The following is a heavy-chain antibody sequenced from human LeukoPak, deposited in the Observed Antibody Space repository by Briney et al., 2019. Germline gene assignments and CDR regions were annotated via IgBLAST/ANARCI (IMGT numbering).Heavy chain of an antibody. D-gene: IGHD3-3*01. CDR2: ISWDGGST. Sequence: GALRLSRAASGFTFDDYTMHWVRQAPGKGLEWVSLISWDGGSTYYADSVKGRFTISRDNSKNSLYLQMNSLRTEDTALYYCAKDWQPGGGYYDFWSGPEIWGQGTMVTVSS. V-gene: IGHV3-43*01. CDR1: GFTFDDYT. CDR3: AKDWQPGGGYYDFWSGPEI. J-gene: IGHJ3*02.